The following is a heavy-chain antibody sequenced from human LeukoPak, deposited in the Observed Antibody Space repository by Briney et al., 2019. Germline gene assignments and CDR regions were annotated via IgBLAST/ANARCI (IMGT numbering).Heavy chain of an antibody. CDR3: ARVPAAIGTTFGMDV. V-gene: IGHV4-59*01. CDR2: IYYSGST. CDR1: GGSISSYY. D-gene: IGHD2-2*02. Sequence: SETLSLTCTVSGGSISSYYWSWIRQPPGKGLEWIGYIYYSGSTNYNPSLKSRVTISADTSKNQFSLKLSSVTAADTAVYYCARVPAAIGTTFGMDVWGQGTTVTVSS. J-gene: IGHJ6*02.